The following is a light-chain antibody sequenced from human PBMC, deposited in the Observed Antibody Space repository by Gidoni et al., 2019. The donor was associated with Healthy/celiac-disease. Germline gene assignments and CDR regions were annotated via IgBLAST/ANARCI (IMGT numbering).Light chain of an antibody. CDR1: QSVSSSY. CDR2: GAS. V-gene: IGKV3-20*01. Sequence: IVLTQSPGTLSLSPGERATLSCRASQSVSSSYSAWYQQKPGQAPRLLIYGASSRAPGIPDRCSGSGSGTDFTLTISRREPEDFAVYYCQQYGSSPGTFGQGTKLEIK. CDR3: QQYGSSPGT. J-gene: IGKJ2*01.